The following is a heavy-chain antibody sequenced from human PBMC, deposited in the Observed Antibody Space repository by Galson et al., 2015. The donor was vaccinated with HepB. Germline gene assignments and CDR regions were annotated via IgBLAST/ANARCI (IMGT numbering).Heavy chain of an antibody. D-gene: IGHD3-9*01. Sequence: SLRLSCAASEFTFSGYGMHWVRQAPGKGLEWVAVIWYDGSNKYYADSVKGRFTISRDNSKNTLYLQMNSLRAEDTAMYYCARDGDDILSPNNWFDPWGQGTLVTVSS. CDR3: ARDGDDILSPNNWFDP. J-gene: IGHJ5*02. CDR2: IWYDGSNK. CDR1: EFTFSGYG. V-gene: IGHV3-33*01.